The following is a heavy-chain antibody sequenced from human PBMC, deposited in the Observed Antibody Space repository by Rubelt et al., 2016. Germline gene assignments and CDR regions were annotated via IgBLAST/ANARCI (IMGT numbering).Heavy chain of an antibody. CDR3: ARAGYVSSWYWFDP. Sequence: QVQLVQSGAEVRTPGASVKVSCKASGYTFTSFDISWVRQAPGQGLEWMGWISTYSGNAKHGQNCQGRGAMTTDTSTGTAYMELRSLRSDDTAVYYGARAGYVSSWYWFDPWGQGSLVTVSS. J-gene: IGHJ5*02. CDR2: ISTYSGNA. D-gene: IGHD6-13*01. CDR1: GYTFTSFD. V-gene: IGHV1-18*01.